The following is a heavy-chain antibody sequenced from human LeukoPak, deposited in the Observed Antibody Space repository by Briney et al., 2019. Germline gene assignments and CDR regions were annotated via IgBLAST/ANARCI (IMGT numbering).Heavy chain of an antibody. CDR3: AKDYYDSTGYYYFDT. CDR2: ILSDGSNK. J-gene: IGHJ4*02. D-gene: IGHD3-22*01. Sequence: GRSLRLSCAASGFTFSSYGMHWGRQAPGKGLEWVGVILSDGSNKYYADSVKGRFTISRDNSKNTLYLQMNSLRAEDTAVYYCAKDYYDSTGYYYFDTWGQGTLVTVSS. V-gene: IGHV3-30*18. CDR1: GFTFSSYG.